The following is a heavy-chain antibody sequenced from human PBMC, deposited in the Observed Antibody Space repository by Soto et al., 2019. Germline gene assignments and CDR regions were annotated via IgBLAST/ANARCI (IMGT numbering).Heavy chain of an antibody. CDR1: GGTIRSPDW. J-gene: IGHJ5*02. CDR2: IFQSGST. Sequence: SETLSLTCGVSGGTIRSPDWWTWVRQPPGKGLEWIGEIFQSGSTNYTPSLESRVTISVDKSKNQFSLTLTSVTAADTAVYFCARGRGRYSSGWSWFDPWGQGFLVTVSS. CDR3: ARGRGRYSSGWSWFDP. V-gene: IGHV4-4*02. D-gene: IGHD6-19*01.